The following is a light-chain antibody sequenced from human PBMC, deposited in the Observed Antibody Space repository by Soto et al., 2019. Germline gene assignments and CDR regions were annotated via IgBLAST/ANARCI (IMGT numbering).Light chain of an antibody. CDR3: QHSNRYSEG. V-gene: IGKV1-5*01. CDR1: QSISSW. J-gene: IGKJ1*01. Sequence: DIQMTQSPSTLSASVGDRVTITCRASQSISSWLAWYQQKPGKAPKLLIYDGSSLESGVPSRFSGSGSGTEFTLTIIRLQPDDFAPYYCQHSNRYSEGFGQGTKVDI. CDR2: DGS.